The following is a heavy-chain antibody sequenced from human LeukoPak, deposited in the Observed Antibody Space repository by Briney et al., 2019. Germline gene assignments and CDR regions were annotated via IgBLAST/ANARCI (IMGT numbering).Heavy chain of an antibody. V-gene: IGHV3-72*01. CDR1: GFIFSDHY. CDR2: SRNKASSYTT. D-gene: IGHD1/OR15-1a*01. J-gene: IGHJ4*02. Sequence: PGGSLRLSCAASGFIFSDHYMDWVRQAPGKGLEWVGRSRNKASSYTTEYAASVEGRFTISRDDSENSLYLQMNSLKTEDTAVYYCARVNNGGYYYFDSWGQGTLVTVSS. CDR3: ARVNNGGYYYFDS.